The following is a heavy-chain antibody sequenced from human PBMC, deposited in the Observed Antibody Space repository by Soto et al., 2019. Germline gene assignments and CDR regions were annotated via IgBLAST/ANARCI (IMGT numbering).Heavy chain of an antibody. CDR1: GGSISSGGYY. CDR2: IYYSGST. D-gene: IGHD3-10*01. J-gene: IGHJ3*02. CDR3: ARRDGGDAFDI. V-gene: IGHV4-31*03. Sequence: QVQLQESGPGLVKPSQTLSLTCTVSGGSISSGGYYWSWIRQHPGKGLEWIGYIYYSGSTYYNPSLKSXXTXSXDTSKNQFSLKLSSVTAADTAVYYCARRDGGDAFDIWGQGTMVTVSS.